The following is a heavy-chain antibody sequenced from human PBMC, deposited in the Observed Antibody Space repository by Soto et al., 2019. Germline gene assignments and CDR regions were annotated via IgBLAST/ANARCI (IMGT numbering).Heavy chain of an antibody. J-gene: IGHJ6*02. Sequence: SETLSLPCAVSGGSISSSNWWSWVRQPPGKGLEWIGEIYHSGSTNYNPSLKSRVTISVDKSKNQFSLKLSSVTAADTAVYYCARAGDYYYYVMDVWGQGTTVTV. V-gene: IGHV4-4*02. CDR1: GGSISSSNW. CDR2: IYHSGST. CDR3: ARAGDYYYYVMDV.